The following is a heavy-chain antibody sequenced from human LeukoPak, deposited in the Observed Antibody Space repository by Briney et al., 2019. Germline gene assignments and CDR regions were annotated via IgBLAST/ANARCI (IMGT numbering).Heavy chain of an antibody. Sequence: SETLSLTCTVSGGSISSADHYWNWIRQPAGKGLQWIGRIYTSGTSNYNPSLKSRVTMSVDTSKNQFSLKLTSVTAADTAVYYCARSPYSSSWYPFAPWGQGTLVTVSS. J-gene: IGHJ5*02. CDR2: IYTSGTS. D-gene: IGHD6-13*01. V-gene: IGHV4-61*02. CDR3: ARSPYSSSWYPFAP. CDR1: GGSISSADHY.